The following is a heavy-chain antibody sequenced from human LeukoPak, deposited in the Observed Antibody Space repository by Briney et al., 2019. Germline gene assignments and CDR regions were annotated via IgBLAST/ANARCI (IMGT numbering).Heavy chain of an antibody. J-gene: IGHJ4*02. CDR3: ARDLKSPNYGSGRAIDY. D-gene: IGHD3-10*01. Sequence: GGSLRLSCAASGFTFSSYAMHWVRQAPGKGLEWVAVISYDGSNKYYADSVKGRFTISRDNSKNTLYLQMNSLRAEDTAVYYCARDLKSPNYGSGRAIDYWGQGTLVTVSS. V-gene: IGHV3-30-3*01. CDR2: ISYDGSNK. CDR1: GFTFSSYA.